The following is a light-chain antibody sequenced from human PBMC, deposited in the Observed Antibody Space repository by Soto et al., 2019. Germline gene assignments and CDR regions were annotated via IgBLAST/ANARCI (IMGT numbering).Light chain of an antibody. Sequence: IQTNQAPSSLSASVRDRVTITCRASQSISFYLNWYQQKPGKAPKVLIYDASSLQSGVPSRFSGHGSGTDFTLTISSLQPDDSAIYYCQQYKTYTTCGQGTK. CDR3: QQYKTYTT. J-gene: IGKJ2*01. V-gene: IGKV1-5*01. CDR1: QSISFY. CDR2: DAS.